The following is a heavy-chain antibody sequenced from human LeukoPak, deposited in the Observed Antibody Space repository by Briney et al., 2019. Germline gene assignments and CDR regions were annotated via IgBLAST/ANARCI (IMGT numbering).Heavy chain of an antibody. CDR2: ISSSSSYI. D-gene: IGHD3-22*01. CDR1: GFTFSSYS. Sequence: GGSLRLSCAAPGFTFSSYSMNWVRQAPGKGLEWVSSISSSSSYIYYADSVKGRFTISRDNAKNSLYLQMNSLRAEDTAVYYCARAEVWYDSSLDYWGQGTLVTVSS. V-gene: IGHV3-21*01. J-gene: IGHJ4*02. CDR3: ARAEVWYDSSLDY.